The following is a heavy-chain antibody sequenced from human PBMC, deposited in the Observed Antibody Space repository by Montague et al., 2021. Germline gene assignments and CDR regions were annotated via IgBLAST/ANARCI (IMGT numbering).Heavy chain of an antibody. D-gene: IGHD6-13*01. CDR1: GFSFSSYW. CDR2: ITLDGSST. V-gene: IGHV3-74*01. CDR3: ARNLASAAPGAFDI. J-gene: IGHJ3*02. Sequence: SLRLSCAASGFSFSSYWMHWFRQAPGKGLLWVSRITLDGSSTTFADSVRGRFTTSRDNAKATLYVQMNSLRVEDTAVYYCARNLASAAPGAFDIWGQGTMVTVSS.